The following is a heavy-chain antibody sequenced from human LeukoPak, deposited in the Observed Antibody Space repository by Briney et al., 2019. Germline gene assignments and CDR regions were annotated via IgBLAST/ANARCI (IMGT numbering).Heavy chain of an antibody. D-gene: IGHD4-17*01. CDR3: ATIPTVTNPNDY. CDR2: ISGDESNT. CDR1: GFTFSRYW. Sequence: GGSLRLSCAAFGFTFSRYWMHWVRQAPGKGLVWVSRISGDESNTNYADSVKGRFTISRDNAKNTLYLQMNSLRAEDTAVYYCATIPTVTNPNDYWGQGTLVTVSS. J-gene: IGHJ4*02. V-gene: IGHV3-74*01.